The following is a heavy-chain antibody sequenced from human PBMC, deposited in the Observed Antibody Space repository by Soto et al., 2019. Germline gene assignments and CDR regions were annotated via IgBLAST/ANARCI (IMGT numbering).Heavy chain of an antibody. CDR1: GVSISSGGYY. CDR3: ARVASADAFDI. J-gene: IGHJ3*02. V-gene: IGHV4-31*03. Sequence: SETLSLTCTVSGVSISSGGYYWSWIRQHPGKGLEWIGYIYYSGGTYYNPSLKSRVTISVDTSKNQFSLKLSSVTAADTAVYYCARVASADAFDIWGQGTMVTVSS. CDR2: IYYSGGT.